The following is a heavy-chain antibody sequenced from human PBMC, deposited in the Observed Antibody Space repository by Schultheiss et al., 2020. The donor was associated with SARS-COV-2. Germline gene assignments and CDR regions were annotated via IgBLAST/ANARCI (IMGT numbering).Heavy chain of an antibody. D-gene: IGHD6-13*01. CDR1: GGSISSYY. J-gene: IGHJ3*02. V-gene: IGHV4-59*12. CDR2: IYYSGST. CDR3: ARERYALGIAAAGTSTFDI. Sequence: SETLSLTCTVSGGSISSYYWSWIRQPPGKGLEWIGYIYYSGSTYYNPSLKSRVTISVDTSKNQFSLKLSSVTAADTAVYYCARERYALGIAAAGTSTFDIWGQGTMVTVSS.